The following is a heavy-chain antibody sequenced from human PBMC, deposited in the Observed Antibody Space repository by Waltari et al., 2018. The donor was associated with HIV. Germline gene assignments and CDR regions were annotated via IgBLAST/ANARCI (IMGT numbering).Heavy chain of an antibody. CDR3: AAEKKLALDGLGV. Sequence: QVHLVQSGAEVTKPGASVKVSCKASGETFSDYYFHWVRQAPGQGLEWMGWINPSDGTNYAQTFQGRVTMTRDTSTNTAYMQLNRLRSDDTAVYYCAAEKKLALDGLGVWGQGSTVAVS. CDR2: INPSDGT. V-gene: IGHV1-2*02. J-gene: IGHJ6*01. CDR1: GETFSDYY.